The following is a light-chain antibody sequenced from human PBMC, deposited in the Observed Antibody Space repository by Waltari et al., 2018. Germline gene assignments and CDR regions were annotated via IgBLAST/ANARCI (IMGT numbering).Light chain of an antibody. CDR1: QSISTY. Sequence: EIVLTQSPATLSLSPGERVTLSCRASQSISTYLGWYQQKPGQAPRLLIYDASKRATDIPARFSGSGSGTDFTLAISSLEPEDFAVYYCQHRANWPLTFGGGTKVEIK. CDR2: DAS. CDR3: QHRANWPLT. V-gene: IGKV3-11*01. J-gene: IGKJ4*01.